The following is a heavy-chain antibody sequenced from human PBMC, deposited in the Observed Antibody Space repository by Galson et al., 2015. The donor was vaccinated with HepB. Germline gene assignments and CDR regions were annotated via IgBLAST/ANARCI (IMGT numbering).Heavy chain of an antibody. Sequence: SLRLSCAASGFSFSSCAMHWVRQAPGKGLEYVSAISSSGGSTYYADSVKGRFAISRDNSKNTLYLQMSSLRAEDTAVYYCVKAKVAATSISSDYWGQGTLVTVSS. D-gene: IGHD2-15*01. V-gene: IGHV3-64D*06. CDR1: GFSFSSCA. CDR2: ISSSGGST. J-gene: IGHJ4*02. CDR3: VKAKVAATSISSDY.